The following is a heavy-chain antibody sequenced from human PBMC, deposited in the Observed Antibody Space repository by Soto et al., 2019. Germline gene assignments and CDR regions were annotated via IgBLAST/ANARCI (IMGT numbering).Heavy chain of an antibody. J-gene: IGHJ4*02. CDR1: GFTFSSYG. V-gene: IGHV3-30*18. CDR2: ISYDGSNK. D-gene: IGHD2-15*01. CDR3: AKRIDSTGINDY. Sequence: GGSLRLSCAASGFTFSSYGMHWVRQAPGKGLEWVAVISYDGSNKYYADSVKGRFTISRDNSKNTLYLQMNSLRAEDTAVYYCAKRIDSTGINDYWGQGTLVTVSS.